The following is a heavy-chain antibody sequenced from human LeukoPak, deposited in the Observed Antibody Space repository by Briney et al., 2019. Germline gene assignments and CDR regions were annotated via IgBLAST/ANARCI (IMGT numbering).Heavy chain of an antibody. D-gene: IGHD2-2*01. Sequence: PSETLSLTCAVYGGSFSGYYWSWIRQPPGKGLEWIGEINHSGSTNYNPSLKSRVTISVDTSKNQFSLKLSSVTAADTAVYYRARVVPAASVVDYWGQGTLVTVSS. V-gene: IGHV4-34*01. CDR2: INHSGST. CDR1: GGSFSGYY. J-gene: IGHJ4*02. CDR3: ARVVPAASVVDY.